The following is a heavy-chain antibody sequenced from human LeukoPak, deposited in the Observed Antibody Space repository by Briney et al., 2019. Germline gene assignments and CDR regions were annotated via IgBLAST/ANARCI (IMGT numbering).Heavy chain of an antibody. D-gene: IGHD2-21*01. CDR3: ARRSYSASFDP. CDR2: VSYGGST. V-gene: IGHV4-39*01. CDR1: GDSINDDDYS. Sequence: SETLSLTCTVSGDSINDDDYSWGWIRQPPGKGLEHIGSVSYGGSTYYSPSLKSRVNIYIDISTNQFSLELRSVTAADTAVYYCARRSYSASFDPWGQGSLVTVSS. J-gene: IGHJ5*02.